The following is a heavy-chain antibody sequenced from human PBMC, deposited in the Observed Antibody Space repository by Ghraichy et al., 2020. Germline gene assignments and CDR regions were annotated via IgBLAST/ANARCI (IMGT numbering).Heavy chain of an antibody. D-gene: IGHD2-21*02. Sequence: GGSLRLSCAASGFTFSSYWMHWVRQAPGEGLVCVSRINRDGDYTGYADSVKGRFTISRDNARNTLYLQMNSLRAEDTAVYYCVRDDDYYAVDYWGQGTLVTVSS. J-gene: IGHJ4*02. CDR3: VRDDDYYAVDY. V-gene: IGHV3-74*01. CDR2: INRDGDYT. CDR1: GFTFSSYW.